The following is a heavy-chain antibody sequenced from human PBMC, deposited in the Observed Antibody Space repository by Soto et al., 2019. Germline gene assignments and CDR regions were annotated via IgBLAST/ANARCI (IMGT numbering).Heavy chain of an antibody. CDR1: GGYVTSGTYS. V-gene: IGHV4-61*01. J-gene: IGHJ4*02. CDR3: ARNRGRGFYAGLDY. D-gene: IGHD5-12*01. CDR2: IYYRAAT. Sequence: LEHLSLTCNVSGGYVTSGTYSWSWIRQSPGKELERIVHIYYRAATNYNPSFTSRGTISADTTKNQLSLKLKSVTAADTATYYYARNRGRGFYAGLDYWGQGMLV.